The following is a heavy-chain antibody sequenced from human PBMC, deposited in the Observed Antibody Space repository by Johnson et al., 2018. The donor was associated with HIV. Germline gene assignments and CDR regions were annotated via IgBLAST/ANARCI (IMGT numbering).Heavy chain of an antibody. CDR2: IGTAGDT. CDR3: ARGGIAARIDAFDI. D-gene: IGHD6-6*01. J-gene: IGHJ3*02. V-gene: IGHV3-13*01. Sequence: VQLVESGGGVVQPGGSLRLSCAASGFTFSSYDMHWVRQATGKGLEWVSAIGTAGDTYYPGSVKGRFTISRENAKNSLYLQMNSLRAGDTAVYYCARGGIAARIDAFDIWGQGTMVTVSS. CDR1: GFTFSSYD.